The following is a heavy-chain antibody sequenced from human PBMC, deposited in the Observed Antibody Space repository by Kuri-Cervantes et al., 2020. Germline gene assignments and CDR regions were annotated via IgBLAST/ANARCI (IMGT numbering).Heavy chain of an antibody. CDR1: GGSSSGYY. Sequence: SETLSLTCAVYGGSSSGYYWSWIRQPPGKGLEWIGEINHSGSTNYNPSLKSRVTISVDTSKNQFSLKLSSVTAADTAVYYCARGGVYYDFWSGYSPYYYYMDVWGKRTTVTVSS. CDR2: INHSGST. D-gene: IGHD3-3*01. V-gene: IGHV4-34*01. CDR3: ARGGVYYDFWSGYSPYYYYMDV. J-gene: IGHJ6*03.